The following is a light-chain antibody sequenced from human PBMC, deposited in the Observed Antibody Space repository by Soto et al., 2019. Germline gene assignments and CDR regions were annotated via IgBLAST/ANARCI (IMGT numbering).Light chain of an antibody. V-gene: IGKV3-20*01. CDR3: QQYGSSPRT. J-gene: IGKJ1*01. Sequence: ENVCTQSPSTLSLYPGERATLSCRASQRISNSYLAWYQQKPGQAPRLLIYGASSRATGIPERFSGSGSVTDFTLTISRLEPEDFAVYFCQQYGSSPRTFGQGTKVDI. CDR2: GAS. CDR1: QRISNSY.